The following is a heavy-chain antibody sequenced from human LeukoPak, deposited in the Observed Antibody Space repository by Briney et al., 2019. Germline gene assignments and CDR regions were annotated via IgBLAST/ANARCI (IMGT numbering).Heavy chain of an antibody. Sequence: PSETLSLTCTVSGGSISSSSYYWGWIRQPPGEGLEWIGTASYSGSAYYNPSLKSRVTISVDTSKNQFSLRLSSVNAADTAVYFCARSPIRAAGTRWFDPWGQGSLVTVSS. D-gene: IGHD1/OR15-1a*01. CDR2: ASYSGSA. CDR3: ARSPIRAAGTRWFDP. CDR1: GGSISSSSYY. V-gene: IGHV4-39*01. J-gene: IGHJ5*02.